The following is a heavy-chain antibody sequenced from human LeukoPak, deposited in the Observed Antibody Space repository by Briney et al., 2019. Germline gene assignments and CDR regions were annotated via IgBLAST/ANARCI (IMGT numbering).Heavy chain of an antibody. D-gene: IGHD3-22*01. V-gene: IGHV1-2*02. CDR1: GYTFTSNY. CDR2: ISPSGGST. J-gene: IGHJ4*02. Sequence: ASVKVSCKAFGYTFTSNYMHWVRQAPGQGPEWMGVISPSGGSTTYAQKFQGRVTMTRDTSISTAYMELSRLRSDDTAVYYCAQTDYYDSSSRFDYWGQGTLVTVSS. CDR3: AQTDYYDSSSRFDY.